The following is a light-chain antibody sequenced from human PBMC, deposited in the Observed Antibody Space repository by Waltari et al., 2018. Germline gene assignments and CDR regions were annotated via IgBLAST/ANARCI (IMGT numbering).Light chain of an antibody. J-gene: IGLJ2*01. V-gene: IGLV2-14*01. CDR3: SSYTSSSPVV. Sequence: QSALTQPASVSESPGQSITISCTGTRSDVGGYNYVSWYQQHPGKAPKLMIYDVSKRPSGVSNRFSGSKSGITASLTISGLQAEDEADYYCSSYTSSSPVVFGGGTKLTVL. CDR2: DVS. CDR1: RSDVGGYNY.